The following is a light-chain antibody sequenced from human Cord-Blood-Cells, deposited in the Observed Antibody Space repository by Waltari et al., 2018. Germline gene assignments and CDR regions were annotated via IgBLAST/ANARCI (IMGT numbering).Light chain of an antibody. V-gene: IGLV2-18*02. CDR3: SSYTSSSTLV. J-gene: IGLJ2*01. Sequence: QSALTQPPSVSGSPGQSVTISCTGTSSDVGSYNRVSWYQQPPGTAPNLMIYEVSNRPSGVPDRFSGSKSGNTASRTISGLQAEDEADYYCSSYTSSSTLVFGGGTKLTVL. CDR1: SSDVGSYNR. CDR2: EVS.